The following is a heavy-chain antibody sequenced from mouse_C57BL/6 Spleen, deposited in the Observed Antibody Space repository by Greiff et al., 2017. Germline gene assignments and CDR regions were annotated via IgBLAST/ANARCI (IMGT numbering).Heavy chain of an antibody. CDR1: GFSLTSYG. V-gene: IGHV2-2*01. CDR3: ARERTGPYYFDY. Sequence: QVQLKQSGPGLVQPSQSLSITCTVSGFSLTSYGVHWVRQSPGKGLEWLGVIWSGGSTDYTAAFISRLSISKDNSKSQVFFKMNSLQADDTAIYYCARERTGPYYFDYWGQGTTLTVSS. D-gene: IGHD4-1*01. J-gene: IGHJ2*01. CDR2: IWSGGST.